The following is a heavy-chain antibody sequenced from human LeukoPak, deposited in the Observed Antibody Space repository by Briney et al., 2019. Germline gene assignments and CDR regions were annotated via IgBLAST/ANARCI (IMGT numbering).Heavy chain of an antibody. D-gene: IGHD2-2*01. CDR3: TRGYCSSTRCWYLDY. Sequence: GGSLRLSCTASGFTFGDYAMSWVRQAPGKGLEWVGFIRSKAYGGTTEYAASVKGRFTISRDDSKSIAYLQMNSLKTEDTAVYYCTRGYCSSTRCWYLDYWGQGTLVTVSS. J-gene: IGHJ4*02. V-gene: IGHV3-49*04. CDR1: GFTFGDYA. CDR2: IRSKAYGGTT.